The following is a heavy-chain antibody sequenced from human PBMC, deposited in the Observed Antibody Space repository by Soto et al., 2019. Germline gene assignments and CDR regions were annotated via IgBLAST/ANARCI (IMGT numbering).Heavy chain of an antibody. J-gene: IGHJ6*02. V-gene: IGHV3-30-3*01. CDR2: ISYDGSKK. CDR1: GFTFSSYA. Sequence: QVQLVESGGGVVQPGRSLRLSCAASGFTFSSYAMHWVRQAPGKGLEWVVVISYDGSKKYYADSVKGRFTISRDNSKNSLYLQKNSLRAEDTAVYYCARELRVALYCVWNLAYYYDGMDVWGQGTTVTVSS. CDR3: ARELRVALYCVWNLAYYYDGMDV. D-gene: IGHD2-21*01.